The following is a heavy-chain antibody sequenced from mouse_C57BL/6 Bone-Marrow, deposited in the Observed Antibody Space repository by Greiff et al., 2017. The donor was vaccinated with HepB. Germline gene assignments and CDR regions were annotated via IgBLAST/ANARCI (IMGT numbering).Heavy chain of an antibody. CDR1: GFNIKDYY. J-gene: IGHJ2*01. CDR2: IDPEDGET. D-gene: IGHD2-12*01. CDR3: ARAGFYDTTTPGLFDY. V-gene: IGHV14-2*01. Sequence: EVQLQQSGAELVKPGASVKLSCTASGFNIKDYYMHWVKQRTEQGLEWIGRIDPEDGETKYAPKFQGQATITANTSSNTAYLQRSSLTSEDTAVYYCARAGFYDTTTPGLFDYWGQGTTLTVSS.